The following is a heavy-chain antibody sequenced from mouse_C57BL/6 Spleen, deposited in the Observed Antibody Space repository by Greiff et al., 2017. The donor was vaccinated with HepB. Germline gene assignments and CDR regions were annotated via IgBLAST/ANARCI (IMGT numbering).Heavy chain of an antibody. CDR1: GFTFSDYG. J-gene: IGHJ3*01. CDR3: ARQDYYGSSPAWFAY. CDR2: ISNLAYSI. V-gene: IGHV5-15*01. Sequence: DVMLVESGGGLVQPGGSLKLSCAASGFTFSDYGMAWVRQAPRKGPEWVAFISNLAYSIYYADTVTGRFTISRENAKNTLYLEMSSLRSEDTAMYYCARQDYYGSSPAWFAYWGQGTLVTVSA. D-gene: IGHD1-1*01.